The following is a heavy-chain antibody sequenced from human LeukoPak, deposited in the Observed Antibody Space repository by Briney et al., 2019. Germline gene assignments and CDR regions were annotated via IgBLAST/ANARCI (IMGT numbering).Heavy chain of an antibody. D-gene: IGHD4/OR15-4a*01. CDR3: ARGGTLMTMVN. V-gene: IGHV4-39*07. CDR2: IYYSGST. J-gene: IGHJ4*02. CDR1: GGSVSSGGYY. Sequence: SETLSLTCSVSGGSVSSGGYYWGWISQPPGKGLEWIGTIYYSGSTYYDPSLKSRVTISVDTSKNQFSLNLNSVTAADTAVYYCARGGTLMTMVNWGQGTLVTVSS.